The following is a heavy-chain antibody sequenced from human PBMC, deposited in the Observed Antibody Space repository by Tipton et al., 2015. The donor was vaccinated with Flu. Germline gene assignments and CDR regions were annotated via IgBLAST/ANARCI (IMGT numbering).Heavy chain of an antibody. CDR2: IYPDDSDT. V-gene: IGHV5-51*01. D-gene: IGHD2-2*02. CDR1: KYSFTSYW. J-gene: IGHJ4*02. CDR3: ARQDCSSGTCYIDY. Sequence: QLVQSGAEVKKPGESLKISCKDSKYSFTSYWIGWVRQMPGKGLAWMGIIYPDDSDTRYSPSFQGQVTISADKSSSTAYLQWSSLKASDTAIYYCARQDCSSGTCYIDYWGQGTRITVSS.